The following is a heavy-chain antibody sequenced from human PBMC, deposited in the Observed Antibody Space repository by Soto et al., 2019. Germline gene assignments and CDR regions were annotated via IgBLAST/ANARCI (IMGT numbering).Heavy chain of an antibody. CDR1: GYTFTSYG. V-gene: IGHV1-69*04. J-gene: IGHJ3*02. Sequence: SVKVSCKASGYTFTSYGISWVRQAPGQGLEWMGRIIAILGIANYAQKLQGRVTITADKSTSTAYMELSSLRSEDTAVYYCARDRLGSSLSAFDIWGQGTMVTVSS. CDR3: ARDRLGSSLSAFDI. D-gene: IGHD6-13*01. CDR2: IIAILGIA.